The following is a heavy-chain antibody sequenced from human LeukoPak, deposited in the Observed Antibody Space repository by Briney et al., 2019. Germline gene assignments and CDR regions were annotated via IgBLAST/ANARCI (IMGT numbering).Heavy chain of an antibody. Sequence: SETLSLTCTVSGGSISSYYWSWIRQPPGNGLEWIGYIYYSGSTNYNPSLKSRVTISVDTSKNQFSLKLSSVTAADTAVYYCARYFYPGSGGYYNTLYYFDYWGQGTLVTVSS. CDR1: GGSISSYY. D-gene: IGHD3-10*01. V-gene: IGHV4-59*01. J-gene: IGHJ4*02. CDR3: ARYFYPGSGGYYNTLYYFDY. CDR2: IYYSGST.